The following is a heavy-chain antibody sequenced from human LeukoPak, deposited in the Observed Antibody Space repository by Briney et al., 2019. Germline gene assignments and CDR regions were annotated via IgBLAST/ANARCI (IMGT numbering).Heavy chain of an antibody. V-gene: IGHV3-23*01. CDR1: GFTFSSYA. Sequence: PGGSLRLSCAASGFTFSSYALSWVRQAPGKGLEWVSAVDGRGSSTYYADSVKGRFTISRDNSNNTLYLQMNSLRAEDTAEYYRAKDLSGSGSYYPLDYWGQGTLVTVSS. CDR3: AKDLSGSGSYYPLDY. D-gene: IGHD3-10*01. J-gene: IGHJ4*02. CDR2: VDGRGSST.